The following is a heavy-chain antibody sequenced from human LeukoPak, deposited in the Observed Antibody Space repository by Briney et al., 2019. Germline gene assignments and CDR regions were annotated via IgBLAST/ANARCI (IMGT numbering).Heavy chain of an antibody. V-gene: IGHV4-59*08. J-gene: IGHJ4*02. Sequence: SETLFLTCTVSGGFISSYYWSWIRQPPGKGLEWIAYISDIGSINYNPSLKSRVTISLDTSKNQFSLKLSSVTAADTAVYYCAGHHPRNTVDFWGQGTLVTVSS. CDR3: AGHHPRNTVDF. CDR2: ISDIGSI. D-gene: IGHD2-8*02. CDR1: GGFISSYY.